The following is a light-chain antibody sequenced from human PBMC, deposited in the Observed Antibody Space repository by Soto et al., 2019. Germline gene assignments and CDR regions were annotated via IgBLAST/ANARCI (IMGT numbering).Light chain of an antibody. V-gene: IGKV1-27*01. CDR3: QKYDMEPPAT. CDR1: QGINNL. J-gene: IGKJ1*01. CDR2: GAT. Sequence: DIQMTQSPSSLSASVGDRVTITCRASQGINNLLAWYQQRPGKVPKLLIFGATTLQSGASSRFSGSGSGTDFSRTISNLQPEDIATYYCQKYDMEPPATFGQGTQVESK.